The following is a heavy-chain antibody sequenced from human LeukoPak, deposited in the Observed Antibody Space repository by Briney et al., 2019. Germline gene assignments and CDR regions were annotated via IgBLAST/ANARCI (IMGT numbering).Heavy chain of an antibody. D-gene: IGHD5-18*01. CDR1: GASISSYY. J-gene: IGHJ4*02. CDR3: ARVGYSFGNDY. CDR2: IYYSGNT. Sequence: SETLSLTCTVSGASISSYYWSWIRQPPGKGLEWIGYIYYSGNTNYNPSLKSRVTISTDTSKNQFSLKLNSLTAADTAVYYCARVGYSFGNDYWGQGTLVTVSS. V-gene: IGHV4-59*01.